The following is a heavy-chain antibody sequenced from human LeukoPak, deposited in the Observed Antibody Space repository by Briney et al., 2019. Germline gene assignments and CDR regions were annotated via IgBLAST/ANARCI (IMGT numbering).Heavy chain of an antibody. CDR2: IYHSGST. D-gene: IGHD7-27*01. CDR3: ARDLTGDSDY. Sequence: SETLSLTCAVYGESFNNYYWTWIRQPPGKGLEWIGSIYHSGSTYYNPSLKSRVTISVDTSKNQFSLKLSSVTAADTAVYYCARDLTGDSDYWGQGTLVTVSS. J-gene: IGHJ4*02. CDR1: GESFNNYY. V-gene: IGHV4-38-2*02.